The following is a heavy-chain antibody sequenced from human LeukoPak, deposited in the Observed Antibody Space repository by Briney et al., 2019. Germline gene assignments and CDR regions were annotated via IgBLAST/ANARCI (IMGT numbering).Heavy chain of an antibody. CDR2: ISAYNGNT. D-gene: IGHD3-16*01. CDR3: ARAGRGGHYYYYMDV. Sequence: EASVKVSCKASGYTFTSYGISWVRQAPGQGLEWMGWISAYNGNTNYAQKLQGRVTMTTDRSTSTAYMELRSLRSDDTAVYYCARAGRGGHYYYYMDVWGKGTTVTVSS. V-gene: IGHV1-18*01. J-gene: IGHJ6*03. CDR1: GYTFTSYG.